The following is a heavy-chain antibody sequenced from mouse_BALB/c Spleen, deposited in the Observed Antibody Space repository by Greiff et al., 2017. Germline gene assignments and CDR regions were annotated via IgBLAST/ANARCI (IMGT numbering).Heavy chain of an antibody. Sequence: VQLKESGAELVKPGASVKLSCTASGFNIKDTYMHWVKQRPEQGLEWIGRIDPANGNTKYDPKFQGKATITADTSSNTAYLQLSSLTSEDTAVYYCANGYETWFAYWGQGTLVTVSA. J-gene: IGHJ3*01. V-gene: IGHV14-3*02. CDR2: IDPANGNT. CDR1: GFNIKDTY. D-gene: IGHD2-2*01. CDR3: ANGYETWFAY.